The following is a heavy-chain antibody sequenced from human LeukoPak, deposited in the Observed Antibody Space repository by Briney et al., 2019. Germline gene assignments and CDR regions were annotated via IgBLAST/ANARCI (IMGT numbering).Heavy chain of an antibody. J-gene: IGHJ5*02. Sequence: SVKVSCKASGYTFTSYGISWVRQAPGQGLEWMGGIIPIFGTANYAQKFQGRVTITADESTSTAYMELSSLRSEDTAVYYCARERSGRYPVFDPWGQGTLVTVSS. D-gene: IGHD6-19*01. CDR3: ARERSGRYPVFDP. CDR2: IIPIFGTA. V-gene: IGHV1-69*13. CDR1: GYTFTSYG.